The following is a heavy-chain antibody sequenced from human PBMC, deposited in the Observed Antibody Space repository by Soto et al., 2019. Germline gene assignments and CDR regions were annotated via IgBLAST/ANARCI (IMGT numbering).Heavy chain of an antibody. CDR2: INAGNGNT. CDR1: GYTFTSYA. V-gene: IGHV1-3*01. J-gene: IGHJ4*02. Sequence: GASVKVSCKASGYTFTSYAMHWVRQAPGQRLEWMGWINAGNGNTKYSQKFQGRVTTTRDTSASTAYMELSSLRSEDTAVYYCASSPGYSGSYYSDYWGQGTLVTVSS. CDR3: ASSPGYSGSYYSDY. D-gene: IGHD1-26*01.